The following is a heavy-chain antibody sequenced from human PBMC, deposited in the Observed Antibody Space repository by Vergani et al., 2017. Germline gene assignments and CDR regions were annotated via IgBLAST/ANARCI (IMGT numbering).Heavy chain of an antibody. CDR3: ARDLRLLYNRFDP. D-gene: IGHD1-14*01. Sequence: QVQLVESGGGVVQPGRSLRLSCAASGFTFNQYGMHWVRQAPGKGLEWVAVTWYDGNNKQYADSVKGRFTISRDNSKSTMYLQMNRLRDEDTGAYYCARDLRLLYNRFDPWGQGTLVTVSS. CDR1: GFTFNQYG. CDR2: TWYDGNNK. J-gene: IGHJ5*02. V-gene: IGHV3-33*01.